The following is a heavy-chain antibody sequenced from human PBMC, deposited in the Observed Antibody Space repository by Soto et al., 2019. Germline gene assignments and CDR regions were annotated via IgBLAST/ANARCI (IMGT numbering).Heavy chain of an antibody. J-gene: IGHJ3*01. CDR2: VGGQGSNT. Sequence: GSLRLSCAASGFVFSDYAMSWVRQAPGKGLEWVSVVGGQGSNTYYADSVRGRFTVSRDDSRNTLYLRMDSLRVEDTAVYYCGKDFVSRNGIHDPFDLWGHGTMVTVSS. CDR1: GFVFSDYA. D-gene: IGHD3-3*01. V-gene: IGHV3-23*01. CDR3: GKDFVSRNGIHDPFDL.